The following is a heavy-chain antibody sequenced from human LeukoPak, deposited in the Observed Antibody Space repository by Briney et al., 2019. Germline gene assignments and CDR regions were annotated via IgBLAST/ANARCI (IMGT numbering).Heavy chain of an antibody. J-gene: IGHJ4*02. CDR2: IYHSGST. Sequence: SETLSLTCTVSGYSISSGYYWGWIRQPPGKGLEWIGSIYHSGSTYYNPSLKSRVTISVDTSKNQFSLKLSSVTAADTAVYYCARVEYSSSWYGYYFDYWGQGTLVTVSS. CDR1: GYSISSGYY. V-gene: IGHV4-38-2*02. D-gene: IGHD6-13*01. CDR3: ARVEYSSSWYGYYFDY.